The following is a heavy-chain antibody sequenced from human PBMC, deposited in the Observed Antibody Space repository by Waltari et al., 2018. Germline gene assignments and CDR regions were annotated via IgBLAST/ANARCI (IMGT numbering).Heavy chain of an antibody. D-gene: IGHD6-19*01. CDR1: GYTFTGYY. Sequence: QVQLVQSGAEVKKPGASVKVSCKASGYTFTGYYMHWVRQAPGQGLEWMGRINPNSCGTNDTQKFQGRVTMTRDTSISTAYMELSRLRSDDTAVYYCARLEIPGYSSGWYRYWGQGTLVTVSS. CDR3: ARLEIPGYSSGWYRY. V-gene: IGHV1-2*06. CDR2: INPNSCGT. J-gene: IGHJ4*02.